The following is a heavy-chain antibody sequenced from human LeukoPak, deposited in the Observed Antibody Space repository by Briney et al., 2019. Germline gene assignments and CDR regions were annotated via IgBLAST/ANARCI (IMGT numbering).Heavy chain of an antibody. V-gene: IGHV4-59*13. J-gene: IGHJ3*02. CDR3: ARDLGLEAFDI. Sequence: PSETLSLTGTVSGGSISSYYWSWIRQPPGKGREGIGYIYYSGSTNYNPSLKSRVTISVDTSKNQFSLKLSSVTAADTAVYYCARDLGLEAFDIWGQGTMVTVSS. D-gene: IGHD3-22*01. CDR1: GGSISSYY. CDR2: IYYSGST.